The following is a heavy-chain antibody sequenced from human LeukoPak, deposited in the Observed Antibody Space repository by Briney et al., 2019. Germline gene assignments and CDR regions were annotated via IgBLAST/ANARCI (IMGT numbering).Heavy chain of an antibody. V-gene: IGHV1-2*02. Sequence: ASVKVSCKASGYTFTGYYIHWVRQAPGQGLEWMGWINPNSGGTNYAQKFKGRVTMTRDTSISTAYMELSRLTSDDTAVYYCATDHLLHGSHWFDPWGQGTLVAVSS. CDR3: ATDHLLHGSHWFDP. D-gene: IGHD3-22*01. CDR1: GYTFTGYY. J-gene: IGHJ5*02. CDR2: INPNSGGT.